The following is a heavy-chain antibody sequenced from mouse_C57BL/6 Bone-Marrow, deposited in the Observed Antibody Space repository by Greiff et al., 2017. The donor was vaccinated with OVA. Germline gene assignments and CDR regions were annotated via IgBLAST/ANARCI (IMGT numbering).Heavy chain of an antibody. CDR1: GYTFTDYE. J-gene: IGHJ4*01. CDR2: IDPETGGT. V-gene: IGHV1-15*01. Sequence: QVQLQQSGAELVRPGASVTLSCTASGYTFTDYEMHWVQQTPVHGLEWIGAIDPETGGTAYNQKFKGKAILTADKTSSTAYMELRSLTSEDSAVYYCTRGYSNDYAMDYWGQGTSVTVSS. CDR3: TRGYSNDYAMDY. D-gene: IGHD2-5*01.